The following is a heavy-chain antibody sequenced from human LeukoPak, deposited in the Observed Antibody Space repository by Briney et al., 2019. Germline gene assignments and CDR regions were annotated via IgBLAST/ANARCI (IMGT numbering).Heavy chain of an antibody. J-gene: IGHJ6*02. CDR2: ISYDGSNK. CDR1: GFTFSSYA. CDR3: ARDQPNYYDSSGYIYYYYGMDV. D-gene: IGHD3-22*01. V-gene: IGHV3-30-3*01. Sequence: GGSLRLSCAASGFTFSSYAMHWVRQAPGKGLEWVAVISYDGSNKYYAGSVKGRFTISRDNSKNTLYLQMNSLRAEDTAVYYCARDQPNYYDSSGYIYYYYGMDVWGQGTTVTVSS.